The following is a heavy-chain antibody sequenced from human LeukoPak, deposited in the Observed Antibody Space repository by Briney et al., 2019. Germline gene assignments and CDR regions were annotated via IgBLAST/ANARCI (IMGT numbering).Heavy chain of an antibody. V-gene: IGHV3-7*03. CDR2: IKQDGSEK. CDR3: ARDPRGDFWSGLSTFDY. Sequence: TGGSLRLSCAASGFTFSTYWMTWVRQAPGKGLEWVANIKQDGSEKNYVDSVKGRFTISRDNAKNSLDLQMNSLRAEDTAVYYCARDPRGDFWSGLSTFDYWGQGTLVTVSS. J-gene: IGHJ4*02. D-gene: IGHD3-3*01. CDR1: GFTFSTYW.